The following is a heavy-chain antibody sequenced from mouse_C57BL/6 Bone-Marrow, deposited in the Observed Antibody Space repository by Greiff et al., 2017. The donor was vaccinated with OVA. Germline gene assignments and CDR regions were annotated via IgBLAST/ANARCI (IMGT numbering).Heavy chain of an antibody. Sequence: QVQLQQSGAELVRPGASVTLSCKASGYTFTDYEMHWVKQTPVHGLEWIGAIDPETGGTAYNQKFKGKATLTVDQSSSTAYMQLNSLTSEDSAVYYCAREDGSSYWYFDVWGTGTTVTVSS. CDR2: IDPETGGT. CDR1: GYTFTDYE. V-gene: IGHV1-15*01. J-gene: IGHJ1*03. D-gene: IGHD1-1*01. CDR3: AREDGSSYWYFDV.